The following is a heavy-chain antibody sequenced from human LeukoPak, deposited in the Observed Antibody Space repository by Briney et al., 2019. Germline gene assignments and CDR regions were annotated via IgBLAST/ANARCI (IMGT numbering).Heavy chain of an antibody. J-gene: IGHJ4*02. D-gene: IGHD3-22*01. V-gene: IGHV1-18*01. Sequence: GASVKVSCKASGYTFTSYGISWVRQAPGQGLEWMGWISAYNGNTNYAQKLQGRVTMTTDTSTSTAYMELRSLRSDDTAVYYCARDLSSGYYYAGGDSFDYWGQGTLVTVSS. CDR2: ISAYNGNT. CDR1: GYTFTSYG. CDR3: ARDLSSGYYYAGGDSFDY.